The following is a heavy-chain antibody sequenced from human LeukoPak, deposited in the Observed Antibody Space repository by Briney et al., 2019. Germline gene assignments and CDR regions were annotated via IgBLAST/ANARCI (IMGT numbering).Heavy chain of an antibody. CDR2: IRRETGSI. CDR1: GFTFDDYA. J-gene: IGHJ4*02. Sequence: GGSLRLSCAASGFTFDDYAMHWVRQAPGTGLEWVSGIRRETGSIGYADSVKGRFTISRDNARNSLYLQMNSLRAEDTALYYCVKDFGEKTAAIAYGGQGTLVTVSS. CDR3: VKDFGEKTAAIAY. D-gene: IGHD2-2*01. V-gene: IGHV3-9*01.